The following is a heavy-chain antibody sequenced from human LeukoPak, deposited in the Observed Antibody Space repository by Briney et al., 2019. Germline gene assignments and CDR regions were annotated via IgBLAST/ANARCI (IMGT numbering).Heavy chain of an antibody. CDR1: GFTFTNYG. V-gene: IGHV3-33*01. Sequence: GSLRLSCPTSGFTFTNYGINWVRQAPGKGLEWVAAIWYDGSKTSYTDSVKGRFTVSRDISKNTVYLQMNGLKAEDTAVYYCARGDCSTTPCYAYWGQGTLVTVSS. J-gene: IGHJ4*02. D-gene: IGHD2-2*01. CDR3: ARGDCSTTPCYAY. CDR2: IWYDGSKT.